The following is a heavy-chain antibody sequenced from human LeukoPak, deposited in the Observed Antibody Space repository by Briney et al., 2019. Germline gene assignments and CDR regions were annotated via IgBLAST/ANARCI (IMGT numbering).Heavy chain of an antibody. CDR1: GFTFDDYA. CDR3: AKHIVLMGYAAGFDI. D-gene: IGHD2-8*01. Sequence: GGSLRLSCAASGFTFDDYAMHWVRQAPGKGLEWVSGISWNSGSIGYADSVKGRFTISRDNAKNSLYLQMNSLRAEDTALYYCAKHIVLMGYAAGFDIWGQGTMVTVSS. V-gene: IGHV3-9*01. CDR2: ISWNSGSI. J-gene: IGHJ3*02.